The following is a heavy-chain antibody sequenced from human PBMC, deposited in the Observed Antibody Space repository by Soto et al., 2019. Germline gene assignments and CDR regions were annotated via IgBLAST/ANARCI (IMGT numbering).Heavy chain of an antibody. J-gene: IGHJ6*02. D-gene: IGHD2-2*01. Sequence: ETLSLTCTVSGGSISSYYWSWIRQPPGKGLEWIGYIYYSGSTNYNPSLKSRVTISVDTSKNQFSLKLSSVTAADTAVYYCASQNDCSSTSCPLDVWGQGTTVTVS. CDR3: ASQNDCSSTSCPLDV. CDR1: GGSISSYY. CDR2: IYYSGST. V-gene: IGHV4-59*08.